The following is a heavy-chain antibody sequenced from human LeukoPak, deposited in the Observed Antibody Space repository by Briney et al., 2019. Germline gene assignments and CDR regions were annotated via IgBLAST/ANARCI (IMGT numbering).Heavy chain of an antibody. Sequence: GGSLRLSCAASGFTSSPYDMSWVRQAPGKGLEWVSVISGSGESTYYADSVKGRFTISRDNAKNSLYLQMNSLRAEDTAVYYCARDSSSWYGPSFDYWGQGTLVTVSS. CDR1: GFTSSPYD. CDR2: ISGSGEST. D-gene: IGHD6-13*01. V-gene: IGHV3-23*01. CDR3: ARDSSSWYGPSFDY. J-gene: IGHJ4*02.